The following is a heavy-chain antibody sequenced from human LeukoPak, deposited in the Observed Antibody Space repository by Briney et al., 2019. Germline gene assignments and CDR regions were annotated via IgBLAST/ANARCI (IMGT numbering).Heavy chain of an antibody. J-gene: IGHJ4*02. CDR3: ARDVSGATERKKFDY. V-gene: IGHV3-21*01. CDR1: GFTFSSYS. CDR2: ISSSSSYI. D-gene: IGHD1-26*01. Sequence: GGSLRLSCAASGFTFSSYSMNWVRQAPGQGLEWVSSISSSSSYIYYADSVKGRFTISRDNAKNSLYLQMNSLRAEDTAVYYCARDVSGATERKKFDYWGQGTLVTVSS.